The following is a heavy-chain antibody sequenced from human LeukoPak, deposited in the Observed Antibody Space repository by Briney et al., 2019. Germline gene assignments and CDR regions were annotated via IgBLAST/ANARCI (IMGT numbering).Heavy chain of an antibody. D-gene: IGHD5-18*01. Sequence: GGSLRLSCAASGFTLSSYAMSWVRQAPGKGLEWVSAISGSGDSTYYADSVKGRFTVSRDNSKNTLYLQMNSLRAEDTAVYHCAKDQGRGYSYIYSDYWGQGTLVTVS. CDR2: ISGSGDST. CDR1: GFTLSSYA. V-gene: IGHV3-23*01. J-gene: IGHJ4*02. CDR3: AKDQGRGYSYIYSDY.